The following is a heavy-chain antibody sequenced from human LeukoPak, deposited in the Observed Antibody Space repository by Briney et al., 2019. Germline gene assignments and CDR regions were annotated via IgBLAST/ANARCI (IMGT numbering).Heavy chain of an antibody. J-gene: IGHJ4*02. V-gene: IGHV4-34*01. D-gene: IGHD4-17*01. CDR1: GGSFSGYY. CDR3: ARAGAVSRVNGY. CDR2: INHSGST. Sequence: ASETLSLTCAVYGGSFSGYYWSWIRQPPGKGLEWIGEINHSGSTNYNPSLKSRVTISVDTSKNQFSLKLSSVTAADTAVYYCARAGAVSRVNGYWGQGTLVTVSS.